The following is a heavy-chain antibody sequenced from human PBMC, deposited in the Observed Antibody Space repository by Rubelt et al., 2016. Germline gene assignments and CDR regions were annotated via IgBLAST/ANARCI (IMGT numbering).Heavy chain of an antibody. V-gene: IGHV4-59*08. CDR3: ARAKGDCSSTSCHPGGNWFDP. CDR1: GGSISSYY. Sequence: QVQLQESGPGLVKPSETLSLTCTVSGGSISSYYWSWIRQPPGKGLEWIGYIYYSGSTNYNPSLKSRVTISVEASKNQFSRKLGVVTAADTAVYYCARAKGDCSSTSCHPGGNWFDPWGQGTLVTVSS. J-gene: IGHJ5*02. D-gene: IGHD2-2*01. CDR2: IYYSGST.